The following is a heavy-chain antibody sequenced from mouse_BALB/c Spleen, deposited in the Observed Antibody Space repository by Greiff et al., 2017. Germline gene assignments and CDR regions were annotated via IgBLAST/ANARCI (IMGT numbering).Heavy chain of an antibody. V-gene: IGHV5-6*01. CDR1: GFTFSSYG. D-gene: IGHD1-1*01. Sequence: EVKLMESGGDLVKPGGSLKLSCAASGFTFSSYGMSWVRQTPDKRLEWVATISSGGSYTYYPDSVKGRFTISRDNAKNTLYLQMSSLKSEDTAMYYCARQGDYYGSLYYFDYWGQGTTLTVSS. CDR3: ARQGDYYGSLYYFDY. J-gene: IGHJ2*01. CDR2: ISSGGSYT.